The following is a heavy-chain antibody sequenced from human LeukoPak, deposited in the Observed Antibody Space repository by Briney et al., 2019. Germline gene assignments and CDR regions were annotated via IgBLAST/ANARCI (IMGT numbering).Heavy chain of an antibody. Sequence: SETLSLTCAVYGGSFSGYYWSWIRQPPGKGLEWIGEINHSGSTNYNPSLKSRVTISVDTSKNQFSLKLSSVTAADTAVYYCASAYYDFWSGYPPPPYYFDYWGQGTLVTVSP. CDR1: GGSFSGYY. CDR3: ASAYYDFWSGYPPPPYYFDY. V-gene: IGHV4-34*01. J-gene: IGHJ4*02. CDR2: INHSGST. D-gene: IGHD3-3*01.